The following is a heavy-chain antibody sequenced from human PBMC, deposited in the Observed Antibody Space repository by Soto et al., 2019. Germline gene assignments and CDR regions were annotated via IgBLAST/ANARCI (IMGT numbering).Heavy chain of an antibody. V-gene: IGHV1-2*02. CDR3: ARVGSGEGYFDY. CDR2: VNPNSGGT. CDR1: GYTFTDYY. D-gene: IGHD3-10*01. Sequence: ASVKVSCKASGYTFTDYYLHWVRQAPGQGLEWMGWVNPNSGGTNYAQKLQGRVTMTTDTSTSTAYMELRSLRSDDTAVYYCARVGSGEGYFDYWGQGTLVTVSS. J-gene: IGHJ4*02.